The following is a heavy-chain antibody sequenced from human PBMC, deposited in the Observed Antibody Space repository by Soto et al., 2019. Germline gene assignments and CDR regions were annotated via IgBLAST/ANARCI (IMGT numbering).Heavy chain of an antibody. V-gene: IGHV3-66*01. CDR2: IYSGGST. CDR1: GFTVSXNY. CDR3: ASYDFWSGSTNPYYYYYMDV. Sequence: GSLRLSCAASGFTVSXNYMSWVRQAPGKGLEWVSVIYSGGSTYYADSVKGRFTISRDNSKNTLYLQMNSLRAEDTAVYYCASYDFWSGSTNPYYYYYMDVWGKGTTVTVSS. D-gene: IGHD3-3*01. J-gene: IGHJ6*03.